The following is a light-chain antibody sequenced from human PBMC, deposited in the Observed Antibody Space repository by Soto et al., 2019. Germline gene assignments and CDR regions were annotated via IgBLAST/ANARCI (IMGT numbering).Light chain of an antibody. CDR3: SSYTSSSSRV. Sequence: QPVLTHPVSVSGSPGQSITIFCTGTSRDVGGYKYVSWYQQYPGKAPKLIIYDVSNRPSGVSNRFSGSRSGNTASLTISGLQTKDEADYYCSSYTSSSSRVFGTGTKVTVL. CDR2: DVS. J-gene: IGLJ1*01. CDR1: SRDVGGYKY. V-gene: IGLV2-14*01.